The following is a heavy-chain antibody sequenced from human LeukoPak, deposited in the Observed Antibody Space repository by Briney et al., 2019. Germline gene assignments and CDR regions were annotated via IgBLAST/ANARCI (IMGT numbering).Heavy chain of an antibody. J-gene: IGHJ6*02. V-gene: IGHV1-2*06. CDR1: GYTFTGYY. D-gene: IGHD2-2*01. Sequence: GASVKVSCTASGYTFTGYYMHWVRQAPGQGLEWMGRINPNSGGTNYAQKFQGRVTMTRDTSISTAYMELSRLRSDDTAVYYCARVVVPAAIYYYYGMDVWGQGTTVTVSS. CDR2: INPNSGGT. CDR3: ARVVVPAAIYYYYGMDV.